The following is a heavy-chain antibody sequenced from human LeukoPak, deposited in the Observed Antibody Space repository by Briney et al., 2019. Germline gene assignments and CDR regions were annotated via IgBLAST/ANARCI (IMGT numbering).Heavy chain of an antibody. CDR3: ARGYYYGSGNWFDP. J-gene: IGHJ5*02. Sequence: PSETLSLTCTVSGGSISSYYWSWIRQPPGKGLEWIGYIYYSGSTNYNPSLKSRVTISVDTSKNQFSLKLSSVTAADTAVYYCARGYYYGSGNWFDPWGQGTLVTVSS. CDR2: IYYSGST. CDR1: GGSISSYY. V-gene: IGHV4-59*01. D-gene: IGHD3-10*01.